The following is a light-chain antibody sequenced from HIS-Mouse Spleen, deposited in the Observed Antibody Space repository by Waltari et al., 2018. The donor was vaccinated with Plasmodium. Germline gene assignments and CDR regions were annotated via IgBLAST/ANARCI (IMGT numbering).Light chain of an antibody. V-gene: IGKV3-15*01. CDR1: QCVSSN. CDR2: GSS. J-gene: IGKJ3*01. Sequence: EIVMTQSQATLSVSPGERATLSCRASQCVSSNLAWYQQKPGQAPRLLIYGSSTRAIGIPASFSGSGSGTDFTCTISSLQSEDFAVYYCQQYNNWSFTFGPGTIVYIK. CDR3: QQYNNWSFT.